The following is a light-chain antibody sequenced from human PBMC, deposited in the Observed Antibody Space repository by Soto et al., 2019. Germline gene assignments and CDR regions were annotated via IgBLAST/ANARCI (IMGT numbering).Light chain of an antibody. CDR1: SSDVGGYRY. CDR2: EVS. J-gene: IGLJ1*01. CDR3: NSYAGGSYV. Sequence: QSALTQPPSAPGSPGQSVTISCTGTSSDVGGYRYVSWYQQHPGKAPKLIIYEVSKRPSGVPDRFSGSKSANTASLTVSGLQAEDEADYYCNSYAGGSYVFGTGTKLTVL. V-gene: IGLV2-8*01.